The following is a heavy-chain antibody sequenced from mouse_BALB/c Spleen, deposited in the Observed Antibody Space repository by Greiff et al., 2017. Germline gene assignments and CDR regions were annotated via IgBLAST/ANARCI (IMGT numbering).Heavy chain of an antibody. CDR2: IDPANGNT. CDR1: GFTFTDNY. J-gene: IGHJ3*01. D-gene: IGHD1-1*01. CDR3: ADYYGSRAWFAY. V-gene: IGHV14-3*02. Sequence: EVQLVESGAELVKPGASVKLSCTASGFTFTDNYMNWVKQRPEQGLEWIGRIDPANGNTKYDQKFQGKATITADTSSNTAYLQLSRLTSEDTAVCYCADYYGSRAWFAYWGQGTLVTVSA.